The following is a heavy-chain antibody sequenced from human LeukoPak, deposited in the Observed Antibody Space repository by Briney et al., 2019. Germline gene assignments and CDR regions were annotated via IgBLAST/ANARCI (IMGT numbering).Heavy chain of an antibody. Sequence: SETLSLTCTVSGGSISSYYWSWIRQPPGKGLEWIGYIYYSGSTNYNPSLKSRVTISVDTSKNQFSLKLSSVTAADTAVYYCARQNWNHQTHDYWGQGTLVTVSS. CDR2: IYYSGST. V-gene: IGHV4-59*01. CDR3: ARQNWNHQTHDY. D-gene: IGHD1-14*01. J-gene: IGHJ4*02. CDR1: GGSISSYY.